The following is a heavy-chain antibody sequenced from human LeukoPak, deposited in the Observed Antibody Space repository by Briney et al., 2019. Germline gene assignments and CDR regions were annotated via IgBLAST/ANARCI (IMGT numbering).Heavy chain of an antibody. CDR2: SSGSGGST. Sequence: PGGSLRLSCAASGFTFSSYAMSWVRQAPGKGLEWVSASSGSGGSTYYADSVKGRFTISRDNSKNTLYLQMSGLRAEDTAIYYCAKGTGDTAYYFWGQGVLVTVSS. CDR1: GFTFSSYA. J-gene: IGHJ4*02. V-gene: IGHV3-23*01. D-gene: IGHD2/OR15-2a*01. CDR3: AKGTGDTAYYF.